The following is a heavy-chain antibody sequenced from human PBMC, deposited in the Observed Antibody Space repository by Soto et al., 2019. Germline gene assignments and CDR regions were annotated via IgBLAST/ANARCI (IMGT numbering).Heavy chain of an antibody. D-gene: IGHD6-25*01. Sequence: EVHLVESGGGLVQPGGSLTLSCAASEFAFSSYWMTWVRQAPGKGLEWVANIRKDGSQRSYLDSVMGRFTISRDNSKNSLYLQMHSLRAHDTALYFCARDVSPGSSGLYFDAFDIWGQGTMVTVSS. CDR2: IRKDGSQR. V-gene: IGHV3-7*05. CDR3: ARDVSPGSSGLYFDAFDI. CDR1: EFAFSSYW. J-gene: IGHJ3*02.